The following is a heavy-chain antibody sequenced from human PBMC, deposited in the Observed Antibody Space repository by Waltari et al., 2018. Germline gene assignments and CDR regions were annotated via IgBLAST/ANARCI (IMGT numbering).Heavy chain of an antibody. CDR1: GFTFSSYE. Sequence: EVQLVESGGGLVQPGGSLRLSCAASGFTFSSYEMNWVRQAPGKGLEWVSYISSSGCTIYYADSVKGRFTISRDNAKNSLYLQMNSLRAEDTAVYYCARDLSNRHYYYGMDVWGQGTTVTVSS. D-gene: IGHD4-4*01. J-gene: IGHJ6*02. V-gene: IGHV3-48*03. CDR2: ISSSGCTI. CDR3: ARDLSNRHYYYGMDV.